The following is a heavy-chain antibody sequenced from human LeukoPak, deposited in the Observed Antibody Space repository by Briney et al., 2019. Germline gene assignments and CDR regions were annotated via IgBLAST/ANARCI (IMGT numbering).Heavy chain of an antibody. D-gene: IGHD3-22*01. CDR3: ARLSLPYYYDSSPLAFDI. V-gene: IGHV5-51*01. CDR2: IYPGDSDT. Sequence: GESLKISCKGSGYSFTTYWIGWVRQIPGKGLEWVGIIYPGDSDTRYNPSFQGQVTISADKSINTAYLQWSSLKASDTAMYYCARLSLPYYYDSSPLAFDIWGQGTMVTVSS. CDR1: GYSFTTYW. J-gene: IGHJ3*02.